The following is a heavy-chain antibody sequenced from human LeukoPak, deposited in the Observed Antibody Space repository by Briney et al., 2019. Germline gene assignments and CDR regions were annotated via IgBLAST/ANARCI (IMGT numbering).Heavy chain of an antibody. D-gene: IGHD3-10*01. V-gene: IGHV3-13*01. CDR3: ARGGDEGFDP. Sequence: PGGSLRLSCAVSGFSFSSYDTHWVRQPAGKGLEWVSGIGTAGDSYYAGSVKGRFTISRENAKNSLYLQMNSLRAGDTAVYYCARGGDEGFDPWGQGTLVTVSS. CDR2: IGTAGDS. J-gene: IGHJ5*02. CDR1: GFSFSSYD.